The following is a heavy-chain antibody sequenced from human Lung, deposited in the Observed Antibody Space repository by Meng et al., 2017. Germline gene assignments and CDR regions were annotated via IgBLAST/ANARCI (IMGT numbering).Heavy chain of an antibody. CDR3: ARGPTTMAHDFDY. Sequence: QGQRKQGGAGLLKPSETPSLTCVVSGGSFSDYYWSWIRQPPGKGLEWIGEINHSGSTNYNPSLESRATISVDTSQNNLSLKLSSVTAADSAVYYCARGPTTMAHDFDYWGQGTLVTVSS. D-gene: IGHD4-11*01. V-gene: IGHV4-34*01. CDR1: GGSFSDYY. J-gene: IGHJ4*02. CDR2: INHSGST.